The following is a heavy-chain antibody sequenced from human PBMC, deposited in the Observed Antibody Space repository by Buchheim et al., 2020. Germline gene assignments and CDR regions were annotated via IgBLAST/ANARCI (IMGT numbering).Heavy chain of an antibody. CDR1: GDSISSSYY. V-gene: IGHV4-39*01. D-gene: IGHD7-27*01. Sequence: QLQLQESGPGLVKSSETLSLTCTVSGDSISSSYYWGWIRQPPGKGLEWIATIYYSGITYYNPSLKSRVTISVDTSKNQFSLSLSSVTAADTAVYYCARREAGDLLSVAYFDFWGQGTL. J-gene: IGHJ4*02. CDR2: IYYSGIT. CDR3: ARREAGDLLSVAYFDF.